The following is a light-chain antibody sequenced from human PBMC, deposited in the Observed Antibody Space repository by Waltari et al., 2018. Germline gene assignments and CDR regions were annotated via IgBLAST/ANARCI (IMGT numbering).Light chain of an antibody. J-gene: IGKJ5*01. Sequence: EIVLTQSPATLYLSQGERATLSCRASQSVSSYLTGYKQKPGQAPSLLIYDASNSATGIPARLSGSVSETYCTLPISNLDPEDLAVYYCQQRSNCPPITFSQRTRLEIK. V-gene: IGKV3-11*01. CDR3: QQRSNCPPIT. CDR1: QSVSSY. CDR2: DAS.